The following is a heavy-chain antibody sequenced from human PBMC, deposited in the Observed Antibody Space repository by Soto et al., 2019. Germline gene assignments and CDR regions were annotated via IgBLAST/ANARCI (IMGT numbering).Heavy chain of an antibody. CDR1: GYSFTSYW. Sequence: GESLKISCKGSGYSFTSYWISWVRQMHGKGLEWMGRIDPSDSYTNYSPSFQGHVTISADKSISTAYLQWSSLKASDTAMYYCARQDYSNFPLDYWGQGTLVTVSS. D-gene: IGHD4-4*01. V-gene: IGHV5-10-1*01. J-gene: IGHJ4*02. CDR3: ARQDYSNFPLDY. CDR2: IDPSDSYT.